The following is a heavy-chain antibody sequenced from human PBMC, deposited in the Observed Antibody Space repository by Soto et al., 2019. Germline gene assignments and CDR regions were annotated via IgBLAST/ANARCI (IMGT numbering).Heavy chain of an antibody. V-gene: IGHV1-8*01. J-gene: IGHJ4*02. CDR3: ARRRRYGDYFFDY. CDR1: GYTFTSYD. CDR2: MNPNSGNT. D-gene: IGHD4-17*01. Sequence: QVQLVQSGAEVKKPGASVKVSCKASGYTFTSYDINWVRQATGQGLEWMGWMNPNSGNTGYAQKFKGRVTLIRNTSISTAYMELSSLRSEDTAVYYCARRRRYGDYFFDYWGQGTLVTVSS.